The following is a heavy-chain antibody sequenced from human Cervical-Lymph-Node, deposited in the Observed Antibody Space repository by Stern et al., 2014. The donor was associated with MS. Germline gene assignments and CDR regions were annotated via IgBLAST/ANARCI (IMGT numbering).Heavy chain of an antibody. CDR1: GYRFTSHW. CDR3: ASPKPSSGYFLSGFDY. Sequence: VQLGQSGAEVKKPGESLRISCKASGYRFTSHWIGWVRQMPGKGLEWLGILCPVDSDTRYSPSFQGQVPISADSSSNTVYLQWNSLNAADTAMYVCASPKPSSGYFLSGFDYWGQGTPVTVSS. J-gene: IGHJ4*02. D-gene: IGHD6-19*01. CDR2: LCPVDSDT. V-gene: IGHV5-51*01.